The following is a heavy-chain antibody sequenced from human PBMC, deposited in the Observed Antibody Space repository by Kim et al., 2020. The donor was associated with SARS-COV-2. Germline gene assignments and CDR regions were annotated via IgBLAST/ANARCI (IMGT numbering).Heavy chain of an antibody. CDR2: INTNTGNP. V-gene: IGHV7-4-1*02. J-gene: IGHJ4*02. CDR3: ARDDTITIFGVVITGSYFDY. D-gene: IGHD3-3*01. Sequence: ASVKVSCKASGYTFTSYAMNWVRQAPGQGLEWMGWINTNTGNPTYAQGFTGRFVFSLDTSVSTAYLQISSLKAEDTAVYYCARDDTITIFGVVITGSYFDYWGQGTLVTVSS. CDR1: GYTFTSYA.